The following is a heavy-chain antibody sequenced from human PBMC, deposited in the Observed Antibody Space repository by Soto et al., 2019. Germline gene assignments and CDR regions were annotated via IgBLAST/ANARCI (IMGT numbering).Heavy chain of an antibody. D-gene: IGHD6-6*01. Sequence: GGTLRLSCAASRFTFSSYSMNWVRQAPGKGLEWISYISGSSTIYYADSVKGRFTISRDNAKNSLYLQMNSLRAEDTAVYYCARASSCDYWGQGTLVTVSS. J-gene: IGHJ4*02. CDR3: ARASSCDY. V-gene: IGHV3-48*01. CDR1: RFTFSSYS. CDR2: ISGSSTI.